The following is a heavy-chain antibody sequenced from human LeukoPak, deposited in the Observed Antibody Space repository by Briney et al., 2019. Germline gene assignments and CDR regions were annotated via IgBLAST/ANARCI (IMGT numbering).Heavy chain of an antibody. D-gene: IGHD2-15*01. J-gene: IGHJ4*02. CDR3: AKSPAGGYCSGGSCYSQDYFDY. CDR2: ISDSGGST. CDR1: GFSFSSYA. V-gene: IGHV3-23*01. Sequence: GGSLRLSCAASGFSFSSYAMSWVRQPPGKGLEWVSAISDSGGSTYYADSVKGRFTISRDNSKNTLYLQMNSLRAEDTAVYYCAKSPAGGYCSGGSCYSQDYFDYWGQGTLVTVSS.